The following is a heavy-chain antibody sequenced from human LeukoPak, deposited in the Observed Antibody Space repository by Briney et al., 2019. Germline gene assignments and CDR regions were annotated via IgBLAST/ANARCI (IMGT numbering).Heavy chain of an antibody. CDR2: IYGGGST. CDR3: AKGGSGWRFDY. CDR1: GFTVSSNY. D-gene: IGHD6-19*01. Sequence: GSLRLSCAASGFTVSSNYMSWVRQAPGKGLEWVSVIYGGGSTYYADSVKGRFTLSRDNSKNTLYLLMNSLRAEDTAVYYCAKGGSGWRFDYWGQGTLVTVSS. V-gene: IGHV3-53*01. J-gene: IGHJ4*02.